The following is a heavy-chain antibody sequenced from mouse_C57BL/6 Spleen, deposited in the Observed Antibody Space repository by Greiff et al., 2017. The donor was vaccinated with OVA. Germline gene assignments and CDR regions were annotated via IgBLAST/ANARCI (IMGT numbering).Heavy chain of an antibody. CDR2: IYPGDGDT. V-gene: IGHV1-82*01. Sequence: QVQLKESGPELVKPGASVKISCKASGYAFSSSWMNWVKQRPGKGLEWIGRIYPGDGDTNYNGKFKGKATLTADKSSSTAYMQLSSLTSEDSAVYFCARSYSKRAMDYWGQGTSVTVSS. J-gene: IGHJ4*01. D-gene: IGHD2-5*01. CDR3: ARSYSKRAMDY. CDR1: GYAFSSSW.